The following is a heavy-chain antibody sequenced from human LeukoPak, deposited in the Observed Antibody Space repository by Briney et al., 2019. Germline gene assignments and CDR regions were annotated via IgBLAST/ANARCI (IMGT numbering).Heavy chain of an antibody. CDR3: AKLSAIAAAGTRPKDYYYYMDV. D-gene: IGHD6-13*01. CDR1: GFTFSSYG. Sequence: GGSLRLSCAASGFTFSSYGMHWVRQAPGKGLEWVAFIRYDGSNKYYADSVKGRFTISRDNSKNTLYLQMNSLRAEDTAVYYCAKLSAIAAAGTRPKDYYYYMDVWGKGTTVTVSS. J-gene: IGHJ6*03. V-gene: IGHV3-30*02. CDR2: IRYDGSNK.